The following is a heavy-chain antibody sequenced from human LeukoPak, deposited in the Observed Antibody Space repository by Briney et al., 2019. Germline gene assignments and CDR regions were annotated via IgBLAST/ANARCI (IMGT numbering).Heavy chain of an antibody. V-gene: IGHV4-59*08. CDR3: ARHDPVGYYQHGMDV. Sequence: PSETLSLTCTVSGGSISGYFWSCIRQPPGQGLEFIGYIYYTGATLYYPSPKSRVTMSVDTSKNQFSLKLSSVTAADTAVYYCARHDPVGYYQHGMDVWGQGTTVTVSS. D-gene: IGHD2-15*01. J-gene: IGHJ6*02. CDR2: IYYTGAT. CDR1: GGSISGYF.